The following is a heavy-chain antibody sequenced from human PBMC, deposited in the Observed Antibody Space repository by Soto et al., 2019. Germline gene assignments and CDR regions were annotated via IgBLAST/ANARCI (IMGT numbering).Heavy chain of an antibody. J-gene: IGHJ3*02. V-gene: IGHV4-34*01. Sequence: QVQLQQWGAGLLKPSETLSLTCAVYGGSFSGYYWSWIRQPPGKGLEWMGEINHSGSTNDNPSLKSRVNISVDTSKNQFSLKLSSVTAADTAVYYCARGSGYDYIWGSYRQKGAAFDIWGQGTMVTVSS. CDR3: ARGSGYDYIWGSYRQKGAAFDI. CDR2: INHSGST. CDR1: GGSFSGYY. D-gene: IGHD3-16*02.